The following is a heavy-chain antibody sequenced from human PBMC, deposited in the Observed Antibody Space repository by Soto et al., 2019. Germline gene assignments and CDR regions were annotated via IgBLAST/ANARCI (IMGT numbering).Heavy chain of an antibody. J-gene: IGHJ6*02. D-gene: IGHD3-3*01. CDR3: ARARATIFGVVPLDGMDV. CDR2: ISSSNSYI. V-gene: IGHV3-21*01. Sequence: LRLSCAASGFTFSSYSMNWVRQAPGKGLEWVSYISSSNSYIYYADSVKGRFTISRDNAKNSLYLQMNSLRAEDTAVYYCARARATIFGVVPLDGMDVWGQGTTVTVSS. CDR1: GFTFSSYS.